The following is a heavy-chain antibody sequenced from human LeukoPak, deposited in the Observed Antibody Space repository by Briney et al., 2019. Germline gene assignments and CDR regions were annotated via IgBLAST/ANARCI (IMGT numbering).Heavy chain of an antibody. J-gene: IGHJ4*02. CDR2: ISKDGSNE. V-gene: IGHV3-30*15. D-gene: IGHD3-10*01. CDR3: AREAYYGSGRSRQPSPV. CDR1: GFTFRSYA. Sequence: PGTSLRLSCAASGFTFRSYAMYWVRQAPGKGLEWVALISKDGSNEDHADSVKGRFTISRDNSKDTLSLQMSSLRVEDTAVYYCAREAYYGSGRSRQPSPVWGQGTLITVSS.